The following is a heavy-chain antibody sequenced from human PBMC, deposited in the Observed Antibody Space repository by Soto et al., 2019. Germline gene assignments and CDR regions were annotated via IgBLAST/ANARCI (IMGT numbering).Heavy chain of an antibody. Sequence: QLQLQESGPGLVKHSETLSLTCTVSGGSISSNYYYWGWIRQPPGKGLEWIGTIYYSGSTYYNPSFKSRVTISVDTSKSPFSLTLSSVTAADTAVYYCARTHYGDYSGYYFDYWGQGTLVTVSS. CDR2: IYYSGST. D-gene: IGHD4-17*01. J-gene: IGHJ4*02. CDR3: ARTHYGDYSGYYFDY. CDR1: GGSISSNYYY. V-gene: IGHV4-39*01.